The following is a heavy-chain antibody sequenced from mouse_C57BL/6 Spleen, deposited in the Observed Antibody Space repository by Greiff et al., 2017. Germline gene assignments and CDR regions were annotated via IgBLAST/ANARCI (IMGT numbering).Heavy chain of an antibody. CDR3: ARSASDSRGFAY. J-gene: IGHJ3*01. D-gene: IGHD6-1*01. Sequence: QVQLKESGPELVKPGASVKISCKASGYAFSSSWMNWVKQRPGKGLEWIGRIDPGDGDTNYNGKFKGKATLTADKSSSTAYMQLSSLTSEDSAVYFCARSASDSRGFAYWGQGTLVTVSA. CDR2: IDPGDGDT. CDR1: GYAFSSSW. V-gene: IGHV1-82*01.